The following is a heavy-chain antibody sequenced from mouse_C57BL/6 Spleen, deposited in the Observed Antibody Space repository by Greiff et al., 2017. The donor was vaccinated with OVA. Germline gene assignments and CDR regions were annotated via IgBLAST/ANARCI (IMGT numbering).Heavy chain of an antibody. CDR1: GYAFSSSW. Sequence: VMLVESGPELVKPGASVKISCKASGYAFSSSWMNWVKQRPGKGLEWIGRIYPGDGDTNYNGKFKGKATLTADKSSSTAYMQLSSLTSEDSAVYFCARSDGYYTFDYWGQGTTLTVSS. J-gene: IGHJ2*01. V-gene: IGHV1-82*01. D-gene: IGHD2-3*01. CDR2: IYPGDGDT. CDR3: ARSDGYYTFDY.